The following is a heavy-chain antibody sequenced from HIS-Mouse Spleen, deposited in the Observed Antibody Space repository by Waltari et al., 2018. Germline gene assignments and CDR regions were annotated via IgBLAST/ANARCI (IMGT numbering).Heavy chain of an antibody. D-gene: IGHD3-3*01. CDR1: GYSISSGYY. CDR2: IYHSGST. CDR3: ATLRFLEWLKGGGWFDP. J-gene: IGHJ5*02. V-gene: IGHV4-38-2*02. Sequence: QVQLQESGPGLVKPSETLSLTCTVSGYSISSGYYWGWIRQPPGKGLEWIGNIYHSGSTYYNPSLKSRITISVDTSKNQFSLKLSSVTAADTAVYYCATLRFLEWLKGGGWFDPWGQGTLVTVSS.